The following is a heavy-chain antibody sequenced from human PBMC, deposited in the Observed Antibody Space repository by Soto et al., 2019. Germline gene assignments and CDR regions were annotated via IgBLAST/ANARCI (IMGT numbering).Heavy chain of an antibody. V-gene: IGHV4-39*01. CDR2: IYYSGST. D-gene: IGHD3-10*01. CDR1: GGSISSSSYY. J-gene: IGHJ4*02. CDR3: ARHANIQHYYGSGSYSL. Sequence: SETLSLTCTVSGGSISSSSYYWGWIRQPPGKGLEWIGSIYYSGSTYYNPSLKSRVTISVDTSKNQFSLKLSSVTAADTAVYYCARHANIQHYYGSGSYSLWGQGTLVTVSS.